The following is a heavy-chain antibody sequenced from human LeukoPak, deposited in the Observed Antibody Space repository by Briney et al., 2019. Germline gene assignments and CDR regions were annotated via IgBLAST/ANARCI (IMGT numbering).Heavy chain of an antibody. CDR1: GGSFSGYY. D-gene: IGHD3-22*01. CDR2: INHSGST. V-gene: IGHV4-34*01. J-gene: IGHJ5*02. CDR3: ARDGKPMAKKYYYDSSGPPSA. Sequence: PSETLSLTCAVYGGSFSGYYWSWIRRPPGKGLEWIGEINHSGSTNYNPSLKSRVTISVDTSKNQFSLKLSSVTAADTAVYYCARDGKPMAKKYYYDSSGPPSAWGQGTLVTVSS.